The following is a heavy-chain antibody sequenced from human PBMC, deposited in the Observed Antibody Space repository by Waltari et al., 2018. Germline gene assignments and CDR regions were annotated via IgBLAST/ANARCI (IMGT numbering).Heavy chain of an antibody. J-gene: IGHJ3*02. CDR3: ARDQWFAFDI. CDR1: GFTLSSYW. D-gene: IGHD3-22*01. V-gene: IGHV3-7*01. Sequence: EVQLVESGGGWVQPGGSLRLSWAASGFTLSSYWMSWVRQAPGKGLEWVANIKKDGSEEYYVDSVRGRFTISRDNAKNSLYLQMNSLRPEDTAVYYCARDQWFAFDIWGQGTMVTVSS. CDR2: IKKDGSEE.